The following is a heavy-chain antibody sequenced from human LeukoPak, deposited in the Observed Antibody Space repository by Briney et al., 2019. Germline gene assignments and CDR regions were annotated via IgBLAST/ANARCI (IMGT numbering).Heavy chain of an antibody. Sequence: GGSLRLSCEASGFTFTSYAMHWVRQAPGKGLEWVSSISASGSGTFYTDSMNGRFTISRDNAKKTFFLQMKNLRLGDTALYYCAKRRDTSGRQNFDFWGQGTLVTVSS. V-gene: IGHV3-23*01. D-gene: IGHD6-19*01. CDR3: AKRRDTSGRQNFDF. CDR2: ISASGSGT. J-gene: IGHJ4*02. CDR1: GFTFTSYA.